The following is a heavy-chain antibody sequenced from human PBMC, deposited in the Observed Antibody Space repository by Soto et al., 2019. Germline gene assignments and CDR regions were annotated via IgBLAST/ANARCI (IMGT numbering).Heavy chain of an antibody. D-gene: IGHD6-13*01. CDR2: IYYSGST. Sequence: SETMCLTWTVSGGYISSSSSYCGWIRQPPGKSLEWIGSIYYSGSTYYNLSLKSRVTISVGTSKNQFSLKLSSVTAADTAVYYCARSVRSSPPDRWGRGTLVTVSS. CDR1: GGYISSSSSY. CDR3: ARSVRSSPPDR. J-gene: IGHJ5*02. V-gene: IGHV4-39*01.